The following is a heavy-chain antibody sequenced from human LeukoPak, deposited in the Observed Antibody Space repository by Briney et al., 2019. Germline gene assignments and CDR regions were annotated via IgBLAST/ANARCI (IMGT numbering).Heavy chain of an antibody. V-gene: IGHV3-7*03. CDR2: IKYDGDEE. CDR1: GFTFSDYW. Sequence: GGSLRLSCAASGFTFSDYWMSWMRQAPGKGLEWVANIKYDGDEEYYVDSVKGRFTISRDNAKNSLYLQMNSLRAEDTAVYYCARGEMTTGFFVVYWGQGTLVTVSS. J-gene: IGHJ4*02. D-gene: IGHD4-17*01. CDR3: ARGEMTTGFFVVY.